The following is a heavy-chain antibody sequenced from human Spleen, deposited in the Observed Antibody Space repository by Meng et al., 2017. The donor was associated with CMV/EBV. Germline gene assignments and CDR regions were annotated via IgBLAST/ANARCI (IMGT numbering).Heavy chain of an antibody. CDR1: GFTFSESG. J-gene: IGHJ4*02. CDR2: IQYDEGNK. Sequence: VQLVGSGGGVVQPGGSLRLSCAASGFTFSESGMHWVRQAPGKGLEWVAFIQYDEGNKFYADSVKGRFTISRDTSKNTLYLQMDSLRLDDTAIYYCVKDNPVCHSWGQGTLVTVSS. CDR3: VKDNPVCHS. V-gene: IGHV3-30*02.